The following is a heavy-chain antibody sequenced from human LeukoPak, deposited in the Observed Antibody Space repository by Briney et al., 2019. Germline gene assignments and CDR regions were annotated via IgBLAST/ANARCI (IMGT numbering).Heavy chain of an antibody. J-gene: IGHJ6*03. CDR2: IYYSGST. D-gene: IGHD3-10*01. Sequence: SETLSLTCTVSGGSISSYYWSWIRQPPGKGLVWIGYIYYSGSTNYNPSLKSRVTISVDTSKNQFSLKLSSVTAADTAVYYCAREGTYGSGSYYNVDYYYYYYMDVWGKGTTVTVSS. CDR1: GGSISSYY. V-gene: IGHV4-59*01. CDR3: AREGTYGSGSYYNVDYYYYYYMDV.